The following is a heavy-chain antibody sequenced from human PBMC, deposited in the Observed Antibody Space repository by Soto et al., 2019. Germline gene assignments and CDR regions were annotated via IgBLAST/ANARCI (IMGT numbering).Heavy chain of an antibody. CDR2: IWYDGSNK. CDR1: GFTFSSYG. CDR3: ARDQEEAAAGIDY. V-gene: IGHV3-33*01. J-gene: IGHJ4*02. Sequence: GGSLRLSCAASGFTFSSYGMHWVRQAPGKGLEWVAVIWYDGSNKYYADSVKGRFTISRDNSKNTLYLQMNSLRAEDTAVYYCARDQEEAAAGIDYWGQGTLVTVSS. D-gene: IGHD6-13*01.